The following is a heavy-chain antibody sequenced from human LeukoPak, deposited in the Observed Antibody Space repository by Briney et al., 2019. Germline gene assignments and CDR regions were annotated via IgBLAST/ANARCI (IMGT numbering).Heavy chain of an antibody. D-gene: IGHD6-19*01. CDR2: ISSSSSYI. Sequence: NPGGSLRLSCAASGFTFSSYSMNWVRQAPGKGLEWVSSISSSSSYIYYADSVKGRFTISRDNAKNSLYLQTNSLRAEDTAVYYCARALEPSIAVIDYWGQGTLVTVSS. J-gene: IGHJ4*02. CDR3: ARALEPSIAVIDY. V-gene: IGHV3-21*01. CDR1: GFTFSSYS.